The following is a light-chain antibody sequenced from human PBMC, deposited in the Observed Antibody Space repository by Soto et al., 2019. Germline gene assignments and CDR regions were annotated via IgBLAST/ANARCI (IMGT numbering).Light chain of an antibody. CDR1: SGDVGGSNH. Sequence: QSVLTQPRSVSASPGQSVTISCTGTSGDVGGSNHVSWYQHHPGKAPKFLIYDVTKRPSGVPDRFSGSKSGNTASLTISGPQAEDEADYYCCSDAGTYTFVFGTGTKVTVL. CDR2: DVT. V-gene: IGLV2-11*01. CDR3: CSDAGTYTFV. J-gene: IGLJ1*01.